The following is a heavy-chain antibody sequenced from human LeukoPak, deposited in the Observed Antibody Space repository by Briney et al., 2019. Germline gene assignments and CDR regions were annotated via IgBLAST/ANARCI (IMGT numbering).Heavy chain of an antibody. J-gene: IGHJ4*02. CDR3: ARDLNWVPLDY. Sequence: GGSLRLSCAASGFTFSIYWMHWVRQAPGKGLEWVSRIKSDGSSTNYADSVKGRFTISRDNAKNTVYLQMNSLRAEDTAVYYCARDLNWVPLDYWGQGTLVTVSS. CDR1: GFTFSIYW. V-gene: IGHV3-74*01. CDR2: IKSDGSST. D-gene: IGHD7-27*01.